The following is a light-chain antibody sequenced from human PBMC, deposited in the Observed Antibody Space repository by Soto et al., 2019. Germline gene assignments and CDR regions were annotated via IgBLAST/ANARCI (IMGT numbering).Light chain of an antibody. V-gene: IGLV2-8*01. J-gene: IGLJ1*01. CDR2: EVN. CDR1: GSDIGGYNF. Sequence: QSVLTQPPSASGSPGQSVTISCTGTGSDIGGYNFVSWYQQHPGKVPKLIIYEVNNRPSGVPDRFSGSKSGNTASLTVSALQADDEADYYCSSYAGTNNRYVFGTGTKVTVL. CDR3: SSYAGTNNRYV.